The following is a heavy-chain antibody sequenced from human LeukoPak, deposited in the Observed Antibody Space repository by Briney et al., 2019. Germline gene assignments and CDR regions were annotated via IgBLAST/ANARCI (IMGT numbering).Heavy chain of an antibody. CDR2: ISSSSSTI. J-gene: IGHJ4*02. Sequence: GGSLRLSCAASGFTFSSYSMNWVRQAPGKGLEWVSYISSSSSTIYYGGSVKGRFTISRDSARNSLYLQMNSLRDEDTAVYYCVRVGEFDYWGQGTLVTVSS. V-gene: IGHV3-48*02. CDR3: VRVGEFDY. CDR1: GFTFSSYS. D-gene: IGHD3-10*01.